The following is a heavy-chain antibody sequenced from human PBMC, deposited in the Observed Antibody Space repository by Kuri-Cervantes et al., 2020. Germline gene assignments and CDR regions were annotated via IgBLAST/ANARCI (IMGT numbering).Heavy chain of an antibody. Sequence: SETLSLTCTVSGGSISSYYWSWIRQPAGKGLEWIGRIYTSGSTNYNPSLKSRVTISVDKSKNQFSLKLSSVTAADTAVYYCARQEYSSSSDWFDPWGQGTLVTVSS. J-gene: IGHJ5*02. CDR2: IYTSGST. CDR1: GGSISSYY. D-gene: IGHD6-6*01. CDR3: ARQEYSSSSDWFDP. V-gene: IGHV4-4*07.